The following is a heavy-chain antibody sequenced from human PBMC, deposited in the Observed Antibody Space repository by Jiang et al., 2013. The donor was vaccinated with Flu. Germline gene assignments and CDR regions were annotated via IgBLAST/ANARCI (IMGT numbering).Heavy chain of an antibody. CDR3: ARDGEAEYSLGYALFHH. D-gene: IGHD6-6*01. CDR2: TYYRSTWFN. J-gene: IGHJ4*02. V-gene: IGHV6-1*01. Sequence: SQTLSLTCAISGDSVSSNSVAWSWIRQSPSRGLEWLGRTYYRSTWFNNYAVFVKSRITINADTSKNQFSLHLNSVTSEDTAVYYCARDGEAEYSLGYALFHHWGQGTPVTVSS. CDR1: GDSVSSNSVA.